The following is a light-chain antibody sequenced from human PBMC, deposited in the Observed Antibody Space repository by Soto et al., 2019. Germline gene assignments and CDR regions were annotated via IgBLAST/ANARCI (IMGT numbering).Light chain of an antibody. CDR2: EDS. Sequence: QSALTQPPSASGSPGQSVTISCTGTSSDVGRYNYVSWYQQHPGRAPKLVIYEDSSRPSGVPDRFSGSKSGTTASLTVSGRQGEDEADYYCCSYAGRNNFGVFGTGTKVTVL. J-gene: IGLJ1*01. CDR1: SSDVGRYNY. V-gene: IGLV2-8*01. CDR3: CSYAGRNNFGV.